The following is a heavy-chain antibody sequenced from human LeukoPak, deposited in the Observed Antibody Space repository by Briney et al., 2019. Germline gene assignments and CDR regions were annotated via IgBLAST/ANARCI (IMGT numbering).Heavy chain of an antibody. Sequence: PSETLSLTCTVSGGSISSYYWSWIRQPPGKGLEWIAHIYNSGSTNHNPSLKSRVTVSVDTSKNQFSLKLSSVTAADTAVYYCARGQGVVNYWGQGTLVTVSS. CDR1: GGSISSYY. CDR3: ARGQGVVNY. J-gene: IGHJ4*02. CDR2: IYNSGST. V-gene: IGHV4-59*01. D-gene: IGHD3-3*01.